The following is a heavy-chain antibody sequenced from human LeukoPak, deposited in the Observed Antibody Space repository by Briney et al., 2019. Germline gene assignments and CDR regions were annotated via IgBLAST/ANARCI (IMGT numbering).Heavy chain of an antibody. V-gene: IGHV3-23*01. Sequence: GGSLRLSCAASGFTFSSQAMSWVRQAPGKGLEWVSAISGSGDRTYYADSVKGRFTISRDNFKNKLYLQMNSLRAEDTAVYYCAELGITMIGGVWGKGTTVTISS. J-gene: IGHJ6*04. CDR1: GFTFSSQA. D-gene: IGHD3-10*02. CDR3: AELGITMIGGV. CDR2: ISGSGDRT.